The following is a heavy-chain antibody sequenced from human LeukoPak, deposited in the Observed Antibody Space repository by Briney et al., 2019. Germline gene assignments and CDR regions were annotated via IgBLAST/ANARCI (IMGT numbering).Heavy chain of an antibody. CDR2: IIVVRVVT. V-gene: IGHV1-69*10. CDR3: ARGLGRTAAMDGGRYFYGLDV. CDR1: GGTFSSYA. Sequence: SVKVSCKASGGTFSSYAFSWVRQAPGEGPEWMGQIIVVRVVTNYAQSFQGRVTITADKSTSTAYLEVSSLKSEDTAVYYCARGLGRTAAMDGGRYFYGLDVWGQGTTVTVSS. J-gene: IGHJ6*02. D-gene: IGHD3-16*01.